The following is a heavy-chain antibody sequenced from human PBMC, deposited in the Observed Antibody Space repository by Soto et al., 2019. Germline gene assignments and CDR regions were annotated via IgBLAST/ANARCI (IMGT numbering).Heavy chain of an antibody. CDR3: AGYSNSWSKYVKH. V-gene: IGHV4-34*01. D-gene: IGHD6-13*01. CDR1: GGSFSGYC. Sequence: SETLSLTCAVYGGSFSGYCWSWIRQTPGERLEWVGDICHGGGANYNPSLKSRVSFSMDPSKNQFTLKLNSVMAADTAVYYCAGYSNSWSKYVKHWGRGSLVT. J-gene: IGHJ1*01. CDR2: ICHGGGA.